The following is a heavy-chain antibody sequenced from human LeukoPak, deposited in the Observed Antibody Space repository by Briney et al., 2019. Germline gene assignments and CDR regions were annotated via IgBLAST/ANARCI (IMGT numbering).Heavy chain of an antibody. CDR3: ARDLGNSVPEAFDI. J-gene: IGHJ3*02. Sequence: PSETLSLICTVSGYSISSGYYWGWIRQPPGKGLEWIGSIYHSGNTYYNPSLKSRVTISGDTSKNQFSLKLSSLTAADTAVYYCARDLGNSVPEAFDIWGQGTMVTVSS. V-gene: IGHV4-38-2*02. CDR2: IYHSGNT. D-gene: IGHD5/OR15-5a*01. CDR1: GYSISSGYY.